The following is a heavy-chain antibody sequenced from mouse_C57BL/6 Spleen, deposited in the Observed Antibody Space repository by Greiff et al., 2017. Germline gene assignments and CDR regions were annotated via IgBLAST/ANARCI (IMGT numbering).Heavy chain of an antibody. V-gene: IGHV1-82*01. J-gene: IGHJ2*01. CDR1: GYAFSSYW. Sequence: VQLQQSGPELVKPGASVKISCKASGYAFSSYWMNWVKQRPGKGLEWIGRIYPGDGDTNYNGKFKGKATLTADKSSSTAYMQLSSLTSEDSAVYFCARSSITTVVAFDYWGQGTTLTVSS. D-gene: IGHD1-1*01. CDR2: IYPGDGDT. CDR3: ARSSITTVVAFDY.